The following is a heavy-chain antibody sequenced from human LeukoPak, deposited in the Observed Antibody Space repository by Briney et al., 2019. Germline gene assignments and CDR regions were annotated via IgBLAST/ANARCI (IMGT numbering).Heavy chain of an antibody. CDR2: INHSGST. CDR1: GGSFSGYY. CDR3: ARGARDYYGSGSYYPHFDY. Sequence: PSETLSLTCAVYGGSFSGYYWSWIRQPPGKGLEWTGEINHSGSTNYNPSLKSRVTISVDTSKNQFSLKLSSVTAADTAVYYCARGARDYYGSGSYYPHFDYWGQGTLVTVSS. V-gene: IGHV4-34*01. J-gene: IGHJ4*02. D-gene: IGHD3-10*01.